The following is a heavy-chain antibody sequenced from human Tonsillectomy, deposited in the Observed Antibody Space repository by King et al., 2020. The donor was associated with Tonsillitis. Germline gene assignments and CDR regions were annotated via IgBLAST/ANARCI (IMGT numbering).Heavy chain of an antibody. CDR2: INPNTGGT. V-gene: IGHV1-2*04. Sequence: VQLVQSGAEVKKPGASVKVSCKASGYTFTDYYMYWVRQAPGQGLEWMGWINPNTGGTNYARKFQGWVTMTSDTSINTAYMDGRRLRSDDTAVYYCARGEGRSSNYYYYGLDVWGQGTTVTVSS. J-gene: IGHJ6*02. CDR3: ARGEGRSSNYYYYGLDV. D-gene: IGHD6-6*01. CDR1: GYTFTDYY.